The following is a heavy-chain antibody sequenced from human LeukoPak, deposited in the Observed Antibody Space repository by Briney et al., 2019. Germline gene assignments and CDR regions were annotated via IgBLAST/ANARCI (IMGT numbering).Heavy chain of an antibody. CDR3: ARDYYDSSGYSRFDP. CDR2: INPNSGGT. J-gene: IGHJ5*02. D-gene: IGHD3-22*01. V-gene: IGHV1-2*02. CDR1: GYTFTGYC. Sequence: AASVRVSCKASGYTFTGYCMHWVRQAPGQGLEWMGWINPNSGGTDYAQKFQGRVTMTRDTSISTAYMEVSRLRSDDTAVYYCARDYYDSSGYSRFDPWGQGTLVTVSS.